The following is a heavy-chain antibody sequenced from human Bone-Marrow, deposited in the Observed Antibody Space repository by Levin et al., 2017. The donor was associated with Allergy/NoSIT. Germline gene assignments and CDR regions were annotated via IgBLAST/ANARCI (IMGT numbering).Heavy chain of an antibody. D-gene: IGHD3-10*01. V-gene: IGHV4-59*01. CDR3: ARVNHHYYGSGSPRRSFDY. Sequence: RSQTLSLTCNVSGGSISGYYWGWIRQPPGKGLEWIGYIFYSGTTNYNPSLNGRVTISVDTSKNQFSLKVTSVTAADTALYYCARVNHHYYGSGSPRRSFDYWGQGTLVTVSS. J-gene: IGHJ4*02. CDR1: GGSISGYY. CDR2: IFYSGTT.